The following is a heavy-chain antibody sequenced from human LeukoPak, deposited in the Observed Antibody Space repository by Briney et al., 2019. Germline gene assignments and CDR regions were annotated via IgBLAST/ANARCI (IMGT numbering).Heavy chain of an antibody. CDR1: GGTFSSYA. J-gene: IGHJ4*02. V-gene: IGHV1-69*06. CDR3: ARALVDIVATTYFDY. CDR2: IIPIFGTA. D-gene: IGHD5-12*01. Sequence: SVKVSCKASGGTFSSYAISWVRQAPGQGLEWMGGIIPIFGTANYAQKFQGRVTITADKSTSTAYMELSSLRSEDSAVYYCARALVDIVATTYFDYWGQGTLVTVSS.